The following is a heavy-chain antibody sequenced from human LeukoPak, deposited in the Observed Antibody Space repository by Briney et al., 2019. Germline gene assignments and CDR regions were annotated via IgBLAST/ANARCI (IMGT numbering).Heavy chain of an antibody. CDR3: AKRQHGSGSYYNVIRGPAWFDP. D-gene: IGHD3-10*01. V-gene: IGHV3-23*01. CDR1: GFTFSSYA. Sequence: GGSLRLSCAASGFTFSSYAMSWVRQAPGKGLEWVSAISGSGGSTYYADSVKGRFTISRDNSKNTLYLQMNSLRAEDTAVYYCAKRQHGSGSYYNVIRGPAWFDPWGQGTLVTVSS. CDR2: ISGSGGST. J-gene: IGHJ5*02.